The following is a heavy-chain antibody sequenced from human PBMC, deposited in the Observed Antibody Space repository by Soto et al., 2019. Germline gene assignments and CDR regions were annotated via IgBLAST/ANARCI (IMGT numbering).Heavy chain of an antibody. CDR3: ARTLGYCSGGSCYRKNYYYYYGMDV. J-gene: IGHJ6*02. D-gene: IGHD2-15*01. CDR2: ISSSSSYI. V-gene: IGHV3-21*01. CDR1: GFTFSSYS. Sequence: GGSLRLSCAASGFTFSSYSMNWVRQAPGKGLEWVSSISSSSSYIYYADSVKGRFTISRDNAKNSLYLQMNSLRAEDTAVYYCARTLGYCSGGSCYRKNYYYYYGMDVWGQGTTVTVSS.